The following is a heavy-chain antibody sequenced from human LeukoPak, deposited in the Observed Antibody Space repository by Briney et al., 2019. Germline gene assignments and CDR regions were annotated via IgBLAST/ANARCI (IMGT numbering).Heavy chain of an antibody. CDR1: GGTFSSYA. J-gene: IGHJ5*02. D-gene: IGHD4-11*01. V-gene: IGHV1-69*04. Sequence: ASVKVSCKASGGTFSSYAISWVRQAPGQGLEWMGRIIPILGIANYAQKFQGRVTITADESTSTAYMELSSLRSEDTAVYYCARVHRSNYVDWFDPWGQGTLVTVSS. CDR2: IIPILGIA. CDR3: ARVHRSNYVDWFDP.